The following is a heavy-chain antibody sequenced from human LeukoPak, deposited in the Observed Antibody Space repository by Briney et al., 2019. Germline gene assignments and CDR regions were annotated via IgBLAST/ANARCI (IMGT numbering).Heavy chain of an antibody. J-gene: IGHJ4*02. D-gene: IGHD5-12*01. CDR2: IYNSGST. V-gene: IGHV4-59*01. CDR1: GGSFSGYY. CDR3: ARALGYNGDY. Sequence: PSETLSLTCAVYGGSFSGYYWSWIRQPPGKGLEWIGYIYNSGSTNYNPSLKSRVTISGDTSKNQFSLKLSSVTAADTAVYYCARALGYNGDYWGQGTLVTVSS.